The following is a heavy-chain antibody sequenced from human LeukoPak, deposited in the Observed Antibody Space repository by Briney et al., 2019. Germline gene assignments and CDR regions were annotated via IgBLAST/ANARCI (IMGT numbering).Heavy chain of an antibody. CDR3: APRRVAADKGFDY. Sequence: APVKVSCKASGYTFIDYYMHWMRQSPGQGPEWMGWMNPNSGGTNYAQKFQGRVTMTRDTSITTAYMELSSLRSDDTAVYYCAPRRVAADKGFDYWGQGTLATVSS. J-gene: IGHJ4*02. CDR1: GYTFIDYY. V-gene: IGHV1-2*02. D-gene: IGHD6-19*01. CDR2: MNPNSGGT.